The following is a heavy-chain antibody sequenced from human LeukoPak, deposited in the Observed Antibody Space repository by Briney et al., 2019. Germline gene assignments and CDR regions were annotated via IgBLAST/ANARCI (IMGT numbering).Heavy chain of an antibody. J-gene: IGHJ5*02. CDR1: GGSISSYY. CDR3: ARGGSSSWYQDWFDP. V-gene: IGHV4-59*01. Sequence: SETLSLTCTVSGGSISSYYWGWIRQPPGKGLEWIGYIYYSGSTNYNPSLKSRVTISVDTSKNQFSLKLSSVTAADTAVYYCARGGSSSWYQDWFDPWGQGTLVTVSS. D-gene: IGHD6-13*01. CDR2: IYYSGST.